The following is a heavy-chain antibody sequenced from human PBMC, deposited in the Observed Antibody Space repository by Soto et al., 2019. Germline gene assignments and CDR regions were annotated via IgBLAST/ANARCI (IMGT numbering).Heavy chain of an antibody. V-gene: IGHV4-59*01. CDR3: ASGYSYGRLFDY. J-gene: IGHJ4*02. CDR1: GGSISSYY. D-gene: IGHD5-18*01. CDR2: IYYSGST. Sequence: SETLSLTCPVSGGSISSYYWSWIRQPPGKGLEWIGYIYYSGSTNYNPSLKSRVTISVDTSKNQFSLKLSSVTAADTAVYYCASGYSYGRLFDYWGQGTLVTVSS.